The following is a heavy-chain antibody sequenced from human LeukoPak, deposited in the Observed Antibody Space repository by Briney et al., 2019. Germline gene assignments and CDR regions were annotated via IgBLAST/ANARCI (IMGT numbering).Heavy chain of an antibody. Sequence: SETLSLTCTVSGGSISSYCWSWIRQPAGKGLEWIGRIHSSGSTNYNPSLKSRVTISVDTSENHFSLKVTSVTAADTAVYYCARGEHEGSGYWGYYFDQWGQGTLVTVSS. CDR1: GGSISSYC. D-gene: IGHD3-22*01. CDR2: IHSSGST. V-gene: IGHV4-4*07. J-gene: IGHJ4*02. CDR3: ARGEHEGSGYWGYYFDQ.